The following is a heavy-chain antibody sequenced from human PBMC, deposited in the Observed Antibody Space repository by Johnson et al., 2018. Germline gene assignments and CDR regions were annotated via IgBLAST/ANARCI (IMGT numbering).Heavy chain of an antibody. CDR1: GGSFSGYY. J-gene: IGHJ6*03. V-gene: IGHV4-34*01. CDR3: ASRYYYYYYMGV. Sequence: QVQLQQWGAGLLKPSETLSLTCAVYGGSFSGYYWSWIRQPPGKGLEWIGEINHSGSTNYNPSLKSRVTISVDTSKNQFSLKLSSVTAADTAVYYCASRYYYYYYMGVWGKGTTVTVSS. CDR2: INHSGST.